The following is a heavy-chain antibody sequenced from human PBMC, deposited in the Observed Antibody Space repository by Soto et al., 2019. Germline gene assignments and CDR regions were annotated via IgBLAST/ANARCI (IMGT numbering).Heavy chain of an antibody. Sequence: ASVKVSCKASGGTFSSYTISWVRQAPGQGLEWMGRIIPILGIANYAQKFQGRVTITADKSTSTAYMELSSLRSEDTAVYYCARAGDPNGSHSWYFDLWGRGTLVTVSS. J-gene: IGHJ2*01. V-gene: IGHV1-69*02. CDR2: IIPILGIA. D-gene: IGHD4-17*01. CDR1: GGTFSSYT. CDR3: ARAGDPNGSHSWYFDL.